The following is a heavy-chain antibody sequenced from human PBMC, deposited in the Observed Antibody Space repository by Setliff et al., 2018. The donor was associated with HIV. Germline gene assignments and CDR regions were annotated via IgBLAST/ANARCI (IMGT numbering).Heavy chain of an antibody. Sequence: ASVKVSCKASGYTFTGYYMHWVRQAPGQGLEWMGIINPSGGSTSYAQKFQGRVTMTRDTSTSTVYMELSSLRSEDTAVYYCARGSGSTPPNYYYYYYMDVWGKGTTVTVSS. CDR1: GYTFTGYY. V-gene: IGHV1-46*03. CDR3: ARGSGSTPPNYYYYYYMDV. J-gene: IGHJ6*03. D-gene: IGHD3-10*01. CDR2: INPSGGST.